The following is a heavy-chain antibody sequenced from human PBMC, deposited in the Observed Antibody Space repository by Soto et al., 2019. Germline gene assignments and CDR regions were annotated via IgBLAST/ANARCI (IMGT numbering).Heavy chain of an antibody. V-gene: IGHV1-69*01. CDR1: A. CDR2: IIPIFGTA. D-gene: IGHD6-13*01. CDR3: ARDVGYSSSWYRYNWFGL. Sequence: AGGWRRQTKRQALEWMGGIIPIFGTANYAQKFQGRVTITADESTSTAYMELSSLRSEDTAVYYCARDVGYSSSWYRYNWFGLRGQRT. J-gene: IGHJ5*02.